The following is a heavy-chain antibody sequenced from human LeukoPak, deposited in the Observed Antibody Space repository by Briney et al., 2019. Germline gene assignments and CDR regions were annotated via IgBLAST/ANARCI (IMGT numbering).Heavy chain of an antibody. CDR2: IKQDGNVT. CDR1: GFTFSSYW. CDR3: ARGLPPDYYYGMDV. D-gene: IGHD4-11*01. V-gene: IGHV3-7*02. Sequence: PGGSLRLSCAASGFTFSSYWMTWVRQAPGKGLEWVATIKQDGNVTYYLDSVNGRFTISRDNAKNSLYLQMNSLRAEDTAVYYCARGLPPDYYYGMDVWGQGTTVTVSS. J-gene: IGHJ6*02.